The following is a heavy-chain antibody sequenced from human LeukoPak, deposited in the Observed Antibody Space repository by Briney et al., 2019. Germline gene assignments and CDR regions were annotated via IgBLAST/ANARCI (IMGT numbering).Heavy chain of an antibody. J-gene: IGHJ4*02. Sequence: NTSETLSLTCTVSGGSISRTGHYWGWIRQPPGKGLEWIGGIYDSGSTYYNPSLKSRVTISVDTSKNLFSLKLSSVTAADTAVFYCARHTASGLYCFDYWGQGTLVTVSS. CDR3: ARHTASGLYCFDY. D-gene: IGHD3-10*01. CDR2: IYDSGST. CDR1: GGSISRTGHY. V-gene: IGHV4-39*01.